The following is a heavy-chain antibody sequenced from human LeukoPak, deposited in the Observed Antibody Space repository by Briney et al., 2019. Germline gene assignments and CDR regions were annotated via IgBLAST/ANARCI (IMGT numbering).Heavy chain of an antibody. CDR2: ISSNGGST. Sequence: PGGPLRLSCSASGFTFSRYAMHWVRQAPGKGLDYVSDISSNGGSTYYADSVKGRFTISRDNSKNTLYLQMSSLRAEDTAVYYCVKSGSYYNEPYYFDYWGQGTLVTVS. CDR1: GFTFSRYA. J-gene: IGHJ4*02. CDR3: VKSGSYYNEPYYFDY. D-gene: IGHD3-10*01. V-gene: IGHV3-64D*06.